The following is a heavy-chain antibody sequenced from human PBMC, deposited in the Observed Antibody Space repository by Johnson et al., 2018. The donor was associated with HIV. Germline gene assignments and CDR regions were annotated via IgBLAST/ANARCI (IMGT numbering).Heavy chain of an antibody. J-gene: IGHJ3*01. CDR1: GFTFSDYW. D-gene: IGHD1-26*01. CDR3: AKGLGRYYEALYS. Sequence: VQLVESGGGLVQPGGSLRLSCAASGFTFSDYWMTWVRQPPGKGLEWVANTKQDGSQNYSVDYVKGRLSISRDNSKNTLYLQMNSLRVEDTAVYCFAKGLGRYYEALYSWGQGTMVTVSS. V-gene: IGHV3-7*02. CDR2: TKQDGSQN.